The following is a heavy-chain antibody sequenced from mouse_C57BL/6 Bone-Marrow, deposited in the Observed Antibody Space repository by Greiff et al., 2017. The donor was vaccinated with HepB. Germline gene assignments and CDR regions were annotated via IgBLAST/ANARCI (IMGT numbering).Heavy chain of an antibody. D-gene: IGHD2-1*01. CDR1: GYTFTSYW. J-gene: IGHJ2*01. CDR3: ARYGNYLYYFDY. CDR2: IDPSDSYT. V-gene: IGHV1-50*01. Sequence: VLLQQPGAELVKPGASVKLSCKASGYTFTSYWMQWVKQRPGQGLEWIGEIDPSDSYTNYNQKFKGKATLTVDTSSSTAYMQLSSLTSEDSAVYYCARYGNYLYYFDYWGQGTTLTVSS.